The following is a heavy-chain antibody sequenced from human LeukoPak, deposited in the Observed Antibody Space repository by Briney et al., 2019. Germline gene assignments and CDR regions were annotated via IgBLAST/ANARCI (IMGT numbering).Heavy chain of an antibody. CDR1: GGSFSGYY. V-gene: IGHV4-34*01. Sequence: SETLSLTCAVYGGSFSGYYWSWIRQPPGKGLEWIGEINHSGSTNYNPSLKSRVTISVDTSKNQFSLKLSSVTAADTAVYYCARAGRSYSSGWRKNWFDPWGQGTLVTVSS. CDR2: INHSGST. CDR3: ARAGRSYSSGWRKNWFDP. J-gene: IGHJ5*02. D-gene: IGHD6-19*01.